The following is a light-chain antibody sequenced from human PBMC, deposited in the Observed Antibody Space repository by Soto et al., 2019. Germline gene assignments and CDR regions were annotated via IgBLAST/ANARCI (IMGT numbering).Light chain of an antibody. CDR3: QSYDNSLSGSRV. J-gene: IGLJ1*01. V-gene: IGLV1-40*01. CDR2: GNS. CDR1: SSNIGAGYD. Sequence: QAVVTQPPSVSGAPGQRVTISCTGSSSNIGAGYDVHWYQHLPGTAPKLLIYGNSNRPSGVPDRFSGSKSGTSASLAITGLQAEDEADYYCQSYDNSLSGSRVFGPGTKLTVL.